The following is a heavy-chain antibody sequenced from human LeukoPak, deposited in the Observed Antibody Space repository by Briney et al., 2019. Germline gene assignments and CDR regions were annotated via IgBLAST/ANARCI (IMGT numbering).Heavy chain of an antibody. CDR3: ASTERLLWFGEYY. J-gene: IGHJ4*02. Sequence: PSGTLSLTCAVSGGSISSSNWWSWVRQAPGKGLEWIGEIYHSGSTNYNPSLKSRVTMSVDTSKNQFSLKLSSVTAADTAVYYCASTERLLWFGEYYWGQGTLVTVSS. V-gene: IGHV4-4*02. CDR2: IYHSGST. CDR1: GGSISSSNW. D-gene: IGHD3-10*01.